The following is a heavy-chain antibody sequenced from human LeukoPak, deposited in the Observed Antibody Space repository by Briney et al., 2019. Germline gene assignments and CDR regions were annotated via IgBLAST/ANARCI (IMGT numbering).Heavy chain of an antibody. CDR3: ARVGQLVRGDYFDY. D-gene: IGHD6-6*01. CDR2: IYYGGST. V-gene: IGHV4-59*08. J-gene: IGHJ4*02. Sequence: PSETLSLTCTVSGGSISSYYWSWIRQPPGKGLEWIGYIYYGGSTNYNPSLKSRVTISVDTSKNQFSLKLSSVTAADTAVYYCARVGQLVRGDYFDYWGQGTLVTVSS. CDR1: GGSISSYY.